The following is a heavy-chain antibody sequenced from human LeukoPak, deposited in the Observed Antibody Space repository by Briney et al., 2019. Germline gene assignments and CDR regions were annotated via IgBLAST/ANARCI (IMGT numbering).Heavy chain of an antibody. Sequence: GGSRRLSCAASGFTFSNYWMSWVRQAPGKGLEWVANIKQDGSERNYVDSVKGRFTISRDNAKNSLYVQMNSLRAEDTAMYYCARTYYYDGRGYYRWFDSWGQGTLVTVSS. CDR3: ARTYYYDGRGYYRWFDS. CDR1: GFTFSNYW. J-gene: IGHJ5*01. V-gene: IGHV3-7*01. D-gene: IGHD3-22*01. CDR2: IKQDGSER.